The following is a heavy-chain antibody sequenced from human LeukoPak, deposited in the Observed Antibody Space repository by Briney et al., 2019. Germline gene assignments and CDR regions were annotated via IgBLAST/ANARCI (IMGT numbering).Heavy chain of an antibody. V-gene: IGHV4-59*08. Sequence: SETLSLTCTVSGVSISSYYWSWIRQPPGKGLEWIGYIYYSGSTNYNPSLKSRVTISVDTSKNQFSLKLSSVTAADTAVYYCAMSSSPQFDYWGQGTLVTVSS. CDR2: IYYSGST. CDR1: GVSISSYY. D-gene: IGHD6-6*01. CDR3: AMSSSPQFDY. J-gene: IGHJ4*02.